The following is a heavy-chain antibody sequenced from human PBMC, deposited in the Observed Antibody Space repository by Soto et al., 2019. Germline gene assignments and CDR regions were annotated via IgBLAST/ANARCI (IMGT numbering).Heavy chain of an antibody. D-gene: IGHD3-9*01. J-gene: IGHJ5*02. CDR1: GGSISSGDYY. V-gene: IGHV4-61*08. CDR2: IYYSRST. CDR3: ARHARYYDILTGYSTLSWFDP. Sequence: SETLSLTCTVSGGSISSGDYYWSWIRQPPGKGLEWIGYIYYSRSTNYNPSLKSRVTISVDTSKNQFSLKLSSVTAADTAVYYCARHARYYDILTGYSTLSWFDPWGQGTLVTVSS.